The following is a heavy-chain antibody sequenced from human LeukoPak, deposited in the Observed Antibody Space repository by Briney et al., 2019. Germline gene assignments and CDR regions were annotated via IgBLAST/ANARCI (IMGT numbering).Heavy chain of an antibody. CDR1: GYSISSGYY. J-gene: IGHJ4*02. V-gene: IGHV4-38-2*02. CDR2: IYHSGTT. CDR3: ARRVNNYSLDY. D-gene: IGHD2-15*01. Sequence: SETLSLTCTVSGYSISSGYYWGWIRQSPGKGLEWIGNIYHSGTTYYNPSLKSRATISVDTSKNQFSLKLSSVTAADTAVYYCARRVNNYSLDYWGQGTLVTVSS.